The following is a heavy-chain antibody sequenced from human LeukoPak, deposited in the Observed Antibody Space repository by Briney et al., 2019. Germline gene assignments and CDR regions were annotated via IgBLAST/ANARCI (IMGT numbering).Heavy chain of an antibody. V-gene: IGHV4-59*11. D-gene: IGHD3-3*01. J-gene: IGHJ5*02. CDR3: ARRVVREGYNWFDP. CDR1: GGSISSHY. CDR2: IYYSGST. Sequence: SETLSLTCTVSGGSISSHYWSWIRQPPGKGLEWIGYIYYSGSTNYNPSLKSRVTISVDTSKNQFSLKLSSVTAADTAVYYCARRVVREGYNWFDPWGQGTLVTVSS.